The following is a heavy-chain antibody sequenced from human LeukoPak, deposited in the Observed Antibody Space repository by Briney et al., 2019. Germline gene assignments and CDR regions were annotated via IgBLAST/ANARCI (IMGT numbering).Heavy chain of an antibody. CDR1: GDIFSSNGAA. D-gene: IGHD6-13*01. J-gene: IGHJ4*02. CDR3: ARDGAAGPRVFDS. CDR2: TYYRSKWFN. V-gene: IGHV6-1*01. Sequence: SQTLSLTCAVSGDIFSSNGAAWSWIRQSPSRGLEWLGRTYYRSKWFNDYAVSVKSRITINPDTSKNQFSLQLSSVTPEDTAMYYCARDGAAGPRVFDSWGQGTLVTVSS.